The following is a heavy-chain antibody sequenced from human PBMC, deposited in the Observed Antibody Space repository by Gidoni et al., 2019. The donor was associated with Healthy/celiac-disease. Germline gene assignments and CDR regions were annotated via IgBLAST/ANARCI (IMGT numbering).Heavy chain of an antibody. V-gene: IGHV1-3*01. CDR3: ARTPTPISVRGETFDP. J-gene: IGHJ5*02. Sequence: QVQLVQSGAEVKKPGASVKVSCKASGYTFTSYAMHWVRQAPGQRLEWMGWINAGNGNTKYSQKFQGRVTITRDTSASTAYMELSSLRSEDTAVYYCARTPTPISVRGETFDPWGQGTLVTVSS. CDR1: GYTFTSYA. CDR2: INAGNGNT. D-gene: IGHD3-10*01.